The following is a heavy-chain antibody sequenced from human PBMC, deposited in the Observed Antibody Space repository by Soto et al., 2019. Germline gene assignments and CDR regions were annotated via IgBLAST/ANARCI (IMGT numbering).Heavy chain of an antibody. CDR2: ISSSSSYI. Sequence: PGGSLRLSCAASGFTFSSYSMNWVRQAPGKGLEWVSSISSSSSYIYYADSVKGRFTISRDNAKSSLYLQMNSLRAEDTAVYYCARDSVDCSGGSCYYYYMDVWGKGTTVTVSS. CDR1: GFTFSSYS. V-gene: IGHV3-21*01. D-gene: IGHD2-15*01. CDR3: ARDSVDCSGGSCYYYYMDV. J-gene: IGHJ6*03.